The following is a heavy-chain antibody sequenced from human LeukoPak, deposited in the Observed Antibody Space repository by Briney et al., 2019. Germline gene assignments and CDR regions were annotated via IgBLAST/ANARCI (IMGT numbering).Heavy chain of an antibody. J-gene: IGHJ2*01. CDR3: ARDPGRITMVRGSRYWYFDL. CDR1: GGSISSSNW. Sequence: SGTLSLTCAVSGGSISSSNWWSWVRQPPGKGLEWIGEIYHSGSTNYNPSLESRVTISVDKSKNQFSLKLSSVTAADTAVYYCARDPGRITMVRGSRYWYFDLWGRGTLVTVSS. CDR2: IYHSGST. V-gene: IGHV4-4*02. D-gene: IGHD3-10*01.